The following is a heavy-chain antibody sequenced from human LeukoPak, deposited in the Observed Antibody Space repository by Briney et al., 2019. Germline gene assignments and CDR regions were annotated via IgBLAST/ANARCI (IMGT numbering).Heavy chain of an antibody. CDR2: ISGDGGST. CDR1: GFTFDDYA. J-gene: IGHJ4*02. CDR3: AKDGYDSSGYYPYYFDY. V-gene: IGHV3-43*02. D-gene: IGHD3-22*01. Sequence: QPGGSLRLSCAASGFTFDDYAMHWVRHAPGKGLEWVSLISGDGGSTYYADSVKGRFTIPRDNSKNSLYLQMNSLRTEDTALYYCAKDGYDSSGYYPYYFDYWGQGTLVTVSS.